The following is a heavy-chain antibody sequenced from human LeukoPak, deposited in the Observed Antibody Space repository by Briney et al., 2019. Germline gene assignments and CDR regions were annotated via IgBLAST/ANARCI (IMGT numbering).Heavy chain of an antibody. CDR3: ARVGFFGSSWATFDY. CDR1: GFTFSIYA. V-gene: IGHV3-30-3*01. CDR2: ISYDGSNK. J-gene: IGHJ4*02. D-gene: IGHD6-13*01. Sequence: GGSLRLSCAASGFTFSIYAMHWVRQAPGKGLEWVAVISYDGSNKYYADSAKGRFTISRDNSKNTLYLQMNSLRAEDTAVYYCARVGFFGSSWATFDYWGQGTLVTVSS.